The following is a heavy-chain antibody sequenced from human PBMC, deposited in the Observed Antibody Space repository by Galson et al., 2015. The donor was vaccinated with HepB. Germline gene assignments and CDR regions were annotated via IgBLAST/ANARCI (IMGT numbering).Heavy chain of an antibody. Sequence: SLRLSCAASGFTFSSYSMNWVRQAPGKGLEWVSSISSSSSYIYYADSVKGRFTISRDNAKNSLYLQMNSLRAEDTAVYYCARDEFLRRIVVVIKWTGGMDVWGQGTTVTVSS. CDR2: ISSSSSYI. CDR3: ARDEFLRRIVVVIKWTGGMDV. D-gene: IGHD3-22*01. V-gene: IGHV3-21*01. J-gene: IGHJ6*02. CDR1: GFTFSSYS.